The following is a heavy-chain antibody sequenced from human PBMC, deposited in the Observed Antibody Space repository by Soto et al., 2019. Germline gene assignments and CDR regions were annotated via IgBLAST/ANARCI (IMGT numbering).Heavy chain of an antibody. V-gene: IGHV6-1*01. CDR3: ARTDIVLVVAAGSVPNDAFDI. CDR1: GDSVSSNSAA. Sequence: SQTLSLTCAISGDSVSSNSAAWNWIRQSPSRGLEWLGRTYYRSKWYNDYAVSVKSRITINPDTSKNQFSLQLNSVTPEDTAVYYCARTDIVLVVAAGSVPNDAFDIWGQGTMVTVSS. CDR2: TYYRSKWYN. D-gene: IGHD2-15*01. J-gene: IGHJ3*02.